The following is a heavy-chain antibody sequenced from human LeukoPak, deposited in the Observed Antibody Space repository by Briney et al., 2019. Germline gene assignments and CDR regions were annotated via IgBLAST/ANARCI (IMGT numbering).Heavy chain of an antibody. V-gene: IGHV4-30-4*08. CDR2: IYYSGST. CDR3: ARVPTYYYASSGYYLDY. D-gene: IGHD3-22*01. Sequence: SETLSLTCTVSGGSISSGDYYWSWIRQPPGKGLEWIGYIYYSGSTYYNPSLKSRVTISVDTSKNQFSLKLSSVTAADTAVYYCARVPTYYYASSGYYLDYWGQGTLATVSS. J-gene: IGHJ4*02. CDR1: GGSISSGDYY.